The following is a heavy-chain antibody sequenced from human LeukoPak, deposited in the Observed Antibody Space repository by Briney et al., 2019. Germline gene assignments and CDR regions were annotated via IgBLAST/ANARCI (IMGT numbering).Heavy chain of an antibody. D-gene: IGHD3-22*01. CDR1: GFTFSSYG. CDR2: ISYDGSNK. V-gene: IGHV3-30*18. J-gene: IGHJ4*02. CDR3: AKDLQNYYDSSGFDY. Sequence: GWSLRLSCAASGFTFSSYGMHWVRQAPGKGLEWVAVISYDGSNKYYADSVKGRFTISRDNSKNTLYLQMNSLRAEDTAVYYCAKDLQNYYDSSGFDYWGQGTLVTVSS.